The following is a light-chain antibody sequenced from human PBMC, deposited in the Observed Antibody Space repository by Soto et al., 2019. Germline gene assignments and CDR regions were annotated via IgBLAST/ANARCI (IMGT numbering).Light chain of an antibody. CDR3: SSYTSSSTL. V-gene: IGLV2-14*01. CDR1: SSDIGCYNY. J-gene: IGLJ2*01. CDR2: DVT. Sequence: QSALTQPASVSGSPGQSITISCTGTSSDIGCYNYVSWYQQYSGKAPKLMIYDVTNRPSGVSNRFSGSKSGNTASLTISGLQAEDGADYYCSSYTSSSTLFGGGTKLTVL.